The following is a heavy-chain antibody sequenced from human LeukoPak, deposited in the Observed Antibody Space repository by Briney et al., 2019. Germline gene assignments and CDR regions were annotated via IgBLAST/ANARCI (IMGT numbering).Heavy chain of an antibody. CDR1: GFTFTSSA. CDR2: IVVGGGNT. V-gene: IGHV1-58*02. J-gene: IGHJ5*02. D-gene: IGHD2-15*01. Sequence: SVKVSCKASGFTFTSSAMHWVRQARGQRLEWIGWIVVGGGNTNYAQKFQERVTITRDMSTSTAYMELSSLRSEDTAVYYCAAVCSGGSCYSNWFDPWGQGTLATVSS. CDR3: AAVCSGGSCYSNWFDP.